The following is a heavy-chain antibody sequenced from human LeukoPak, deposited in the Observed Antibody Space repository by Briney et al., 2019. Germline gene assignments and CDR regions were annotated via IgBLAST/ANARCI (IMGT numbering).Heavy chain of an antibody. CDR1: GFTFSDYY. J-gene: IGHJ5*02. Sequence: GGSLRLSCAASGFTFSDYYMSWIRQAPGKGLEWVSYISSSGSTIYYADSVKGRFTISRDNAKNSLYLQMNSLRAEDTAVYYCAREVWFGEFVQFNWFDPWGQGTLVTVSS. D-gene: IGHD3-10*01. V-gene: IGHV3-11*01. CDR3: AREVWFGEFVQFNWFDP. CDR2: ISSSGSTI.